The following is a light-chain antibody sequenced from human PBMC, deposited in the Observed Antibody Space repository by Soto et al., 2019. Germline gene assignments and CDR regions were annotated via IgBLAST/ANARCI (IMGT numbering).Light chain of an antibody. V-gene: IGLV3-21*02. J-gene: IGLJ1*01. CDR2: DDS. CDR1: NIGSES. Sequence: SYDLTQPPSVSVAPGQTARITCGGNNIGSESVHWYQQRPGQAPVLVVSDDSDRPSGIPERFSGSNSANTATLTISRVEAGDEADYYCQVWYSSTDLYVFGSGTKVTVL. CDR3: QVWYSSTDLYV.